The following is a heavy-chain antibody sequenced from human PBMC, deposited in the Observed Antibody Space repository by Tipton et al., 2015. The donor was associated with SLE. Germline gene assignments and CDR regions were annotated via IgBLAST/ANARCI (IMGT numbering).Heavy chain of an antibody. Sequence: TLSLTCTVSGASISRHYWSFIRQPPGKRLEWIGYVFYSGTTNYNPSLKSRVTMSVDTSKNQFSLKLTSVTAADTAIYYCARDRSTSGYSFDYWGQGTLVTVSS. CDR3: ARDRSTSGYSFDY. D-gene: IGHD2-21*01. CDR2: VFYSGTT. CDR1: GASISRHY. J-gene: IGHJ4*02. V-gene: IGHV4-59*11.